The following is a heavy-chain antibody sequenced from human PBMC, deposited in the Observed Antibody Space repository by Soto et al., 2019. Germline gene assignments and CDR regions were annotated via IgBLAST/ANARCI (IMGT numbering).Heavy chain of an antibody. CDR3: TTYSAPYYYDSTGSFDY. Sequence: SETLSLTCTVSGGSISSGDYYWSWIRQPPGKGLEWIGYIYYSGSTYYNPSLKSRVTISVDTSKNQFSLKLSSVTAADTAVYYCTTYSAPYYYDSTGSFDYWGQGTLVTVSS. D-gene: IGHD3-22*01. V-gene: IGHV4-30-4*01. CDR1: GGSISSGDYY. J-gene: IGHJ4*02. CDR2: IYYSGST.